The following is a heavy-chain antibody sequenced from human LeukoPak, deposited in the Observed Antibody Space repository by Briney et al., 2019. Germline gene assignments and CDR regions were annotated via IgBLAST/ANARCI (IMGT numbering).Heavy chain of an antibody. CDR2: IYYSGTT. V-gene: IGHV4-59*01. Sequence: SETLSLTCTVSGGSISSYSWSWIRQPPGKGLEWIGYIYYSGTTNYNPSLKSRVTMSVDTSKNQFSLKLSSVTAADTAVYYCARVAYYYDSRGSWPIFDYWGQGTLVTISS. J-gene: IGHJ4*02. CDR1: GGSISSYS. CDR3: ARVAYYYDSRGSWPIFDY. D-gene: IGHD3-22*01.